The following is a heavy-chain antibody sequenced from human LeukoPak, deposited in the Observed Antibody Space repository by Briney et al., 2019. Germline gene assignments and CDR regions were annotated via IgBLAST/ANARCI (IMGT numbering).Heavy chain of an antibody. CDR1: GFTFDDYA. CDR3: ANNYCSSTSCPYFDY. V-gene: IGHV3-9*01. CDR2: ISWNSGSI. D-gene: IGHD2-2*01. Sequence: GRSLRLSCAASGFTFDDYAMHWVRQAPGKGLEWVSGISWNSGSIGYADSVKGRFTISRDNAKNSLYLQMNSLRAEDTAVYYCANNYCSSTSCPYFDYWGQGTLVTVSS. J-gene: IGHJ4*02.